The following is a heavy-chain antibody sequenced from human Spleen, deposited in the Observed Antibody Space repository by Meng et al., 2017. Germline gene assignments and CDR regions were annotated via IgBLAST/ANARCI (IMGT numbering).Heavy chain of an antibody. V-gene: IGHV3-48*01. CDR3: ARSPIDKYDLSALPLDY. CDR2: ISSSGSTI. Sequence: GESLKISCAASGFTFSNAWMTWVRQAPGKGLEWVSYISSSGSTIYYADSVKGRFTISRDNSKNTVFLQINSLRAEDTAVYYCARSPIDKYDLSALPLDYWGQGTLVTVSS. J-gene: IGHJ4*02. D-gene: IGHD3-22*01. CDR1: GFTFSNAW.